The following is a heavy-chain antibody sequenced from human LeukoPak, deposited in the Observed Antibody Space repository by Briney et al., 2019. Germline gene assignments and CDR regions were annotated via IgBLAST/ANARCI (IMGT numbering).Heavy chain of an antibody. Sequence: GGSLRLSCAASGFSFSDYYMSWIRQAPGKGLEWISYISSSSSSTNYADSVKGRLTISRDNAKNSLYLQMNSLRAEDTAVYYCARGGSDILTQHDYWGQGALVTVSS. J-gene: IGHJ4*02. D-gene: IGHD3-9*01. V-gene: IGHV3-11*06. CDR1: GFSFSDYY. CDR2: ISSSSSST. CDR3: ARGGSDILTQHDY.